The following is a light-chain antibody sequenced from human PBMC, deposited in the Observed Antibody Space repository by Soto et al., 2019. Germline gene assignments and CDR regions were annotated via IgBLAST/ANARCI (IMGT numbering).Light chain of an antibody. V-gene: IGLV2-14*01. Sequence: HSALTQPASVSGSPGQSITISCTGTSSDVGGYNYVSWYQQHPGEAPKLMIYDVSNQPSGVSNRFSGSKSGNTASLTISGLQAEDEADYYCSSYTSSDTYVFGTGTKLTVL. CDR1: SSDVGGYNY. CDR2: DVS. J-gene: IGLJ1*01. CDR3: SSYTSSDTYV.